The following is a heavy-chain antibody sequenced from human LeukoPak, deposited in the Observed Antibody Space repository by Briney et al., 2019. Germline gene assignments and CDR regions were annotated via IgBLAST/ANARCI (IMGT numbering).Heavy chain of an antibody. Sequence: WETLSLTCTASGGSISSSNYYWGWIRQPPGKGLEWIGSSIYYGGSTYYNPSLKRRVTISVDPSKNQFSLKLNSVTAADTAVDYCARLDCSSTNCYTLGDAFDSWGQGTIVTVSS. CDR1: GGSISSSNYY. J-gene: IGHJ3*02. D-gene: IGHD2-2*02. V-gene: IGHV4-39*01. CDR2: SIYYGGST. CDR3: ARLDCSSTNCYTLGDAFDS.